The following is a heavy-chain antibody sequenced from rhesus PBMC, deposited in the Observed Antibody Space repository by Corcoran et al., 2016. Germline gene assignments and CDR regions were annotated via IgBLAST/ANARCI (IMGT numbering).Heavy chain of an antibody. CDR2: IKTGGGNT. Sequence: EVQLVESGGGLVQPGGSLRLSCTGSGFTFGSYYMYWVRQAPGKGLEWVENIKTGGGNTRYTDSVKGRFTISKENAKNTLYLQMDSLRAEDTAVYYCARDQQRLVPQDAFDFWGQGLRVTVSS. J-gene: IGHJ3*01. V-gene: IGHV3-8*01. CDR1: GFTFGSYY. D-gene: IGHD6-31*01. CDR3: ARDQQRLVPQDAFDF.